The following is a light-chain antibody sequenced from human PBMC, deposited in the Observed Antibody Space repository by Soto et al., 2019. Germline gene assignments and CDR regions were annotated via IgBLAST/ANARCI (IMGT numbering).Light chain of an antibody. V-gene: IGKV3-20*01. CDR2: GAS. J-gene: IGKJ3*01. Sequence: EVVLTQSPATLSLSPGERATLSCRANQSVSANYLAWYQQKHGQAPRLLIYGASSRATAIPDRFSGSGSGTDFPLTISRLEPEDFAVFYCHQYGSSPFTFGPGTKVDIK. CDR3: HQYGSSPFT. CDR1: QSVSANY.